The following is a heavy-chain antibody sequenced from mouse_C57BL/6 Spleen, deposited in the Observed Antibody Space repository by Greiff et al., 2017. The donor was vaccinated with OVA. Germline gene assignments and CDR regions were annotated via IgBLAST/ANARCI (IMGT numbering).Heavy chain of an antibody. D-gene: IGHD2-4*01. J-gene: IGHJ3*01. V-gene: IGHV1-61*01. CDR1: GYTFTSYW. Sequence: QVQLQQSGAELVRPGSSVKLSCKASGYTFTSYWMDWVKQRPGQGLEWIGNIYPSDSETHYNQKFKDKATLTVDKSSSTAYMQLSSLTSEDSAVYYCASSYDYDFAYWGQGTLVTVSA. CDR2: IYPSDSET. CDR3: ASSYDYDFAY.